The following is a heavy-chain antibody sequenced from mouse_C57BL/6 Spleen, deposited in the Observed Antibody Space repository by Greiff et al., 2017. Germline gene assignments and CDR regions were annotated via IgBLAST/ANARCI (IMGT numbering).Heavy chain of an antibody. CDR3: ARRSGYDAMDC. Sequence: QVQLQQSGPELVKPGASVKISCKASGYAFSSSWMNWVKQRPGKGLEWIGRIYPGDGDTNYNGKFKGKATLTADKSSSTACMQLSSLTSEDAAVYFCARRSGYDAMDCWGQGTSVTVSS. CDR1: GYAFSSSW. V-gene: IGHV1-82*01. J-gene: IGHJ4*01. CDR2: IYPGDGDT. D-gene: IGHD3-2*02.